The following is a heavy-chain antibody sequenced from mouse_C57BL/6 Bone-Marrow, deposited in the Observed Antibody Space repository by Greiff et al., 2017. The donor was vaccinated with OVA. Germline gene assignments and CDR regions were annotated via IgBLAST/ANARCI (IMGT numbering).Heavy chain of an antibody. CDR3: ARYRYDAFLYYFGY. J-gene: IGHJ2*01. CDR2: IYPRDGST. D-gene: IGHD2-3*01. V-gene: IGHV1-85*01. CDR1: GYTFTSDD. Sequence: QVQLQQSGPELVKPGASVKLSCKASGYTFTSDDINWVKQRPGQGLEWIGWIYPRDGSTKYNEKFKGKATLTVDTSSSTAYMELHSLTSEDSAVYFCARYRYDAFLYYFGYWGQGTTLTVSS.